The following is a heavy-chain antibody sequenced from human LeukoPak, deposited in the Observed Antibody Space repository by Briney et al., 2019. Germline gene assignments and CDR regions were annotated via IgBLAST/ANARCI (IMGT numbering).Heavy chain of an antibody. CDR3: ARDLNYYDSSGYGH. CDR1: GFTFSTYS. J-gene: IGHJ4*02. D-gene: IGHD3-22*01. V-gene: IGHV3-21*04. Sequence: GGSLRLSCAASGFTFSTYSMNWVRQAPGKGLEWVSSISSSNSYIYYADSVKGRFTISRDNSKNTLYLQMNSLRAEDTAVYYCARDLNYYDSSGYGHWGQGTLVTVSS. CDR2: ISSSNSYI.